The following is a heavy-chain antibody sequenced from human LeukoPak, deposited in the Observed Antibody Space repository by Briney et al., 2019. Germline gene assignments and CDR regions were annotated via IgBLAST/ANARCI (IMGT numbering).Heavy chain of an antibody. D-gene: IGHD2/OR15-2a*01. J-gene: IGHJ4*02. CDR3: ARLDNYLFDY. Sequence: SETLSLTCTVSGGSISSYYWSWIRQPPGKGLEWIGYIYYSGSTNYNPSLKSRVTISVDTSKNQFSLKLSSVTAADTAVYYCARLDNYLFDYWGQGSLVTVSP. CDR1: GGSISSYY. CDR2: IYYSGST. V-gene: IGHV4-59*01.